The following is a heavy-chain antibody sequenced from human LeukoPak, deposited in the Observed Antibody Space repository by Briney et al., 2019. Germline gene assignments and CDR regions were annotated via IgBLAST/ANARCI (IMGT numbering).Heavy chain of an antibody. Sequence: GGSLRLSCAASGFTFSAYYMSWIRQAPGKGLEWISYITSSSSTNYADSVRGRFTISRDNAKNSLYLQVNSLRAEDTAVYYCARAGTFSSRYIWFDPWGQGTLVTVSS. CDR2: ITSSSST. CDR1: GFTFSAYY. CDR3: ARAGTFSSRYIWFDP. V-gene: IGHV3-11*05. D-gene: IGHD6-13*01. J-gene: IGHJ5*02.